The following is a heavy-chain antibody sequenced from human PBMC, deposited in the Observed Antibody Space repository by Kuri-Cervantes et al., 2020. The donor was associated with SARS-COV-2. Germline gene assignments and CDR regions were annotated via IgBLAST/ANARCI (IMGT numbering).Heavy chain of an antibody. CDR2: IYYSGST. J-gene: IGHJ4*02. CDR1: GGSISSSSYY. CDR3: ARDPDGSHFDY. D-gene: IGHD1-26*01. Sequence: ESLKISCTVSGGSISSSSYYWGWIRQPPGKGLEWIGSIYYSGSTYYNPSLKSRVTISVDTSKNQFSLKLSSVTAADTAVYYCARDPDGSHFDYWGQGTLVTVSS. V-gene: IGHV4-39*07.